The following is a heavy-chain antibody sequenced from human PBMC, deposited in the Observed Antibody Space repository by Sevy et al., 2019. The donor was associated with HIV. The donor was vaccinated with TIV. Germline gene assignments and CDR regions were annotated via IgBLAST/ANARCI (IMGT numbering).Heavy chain of an antibody. D-gene: IGHD2-2*01. V-gene: IGHV7-4-1*02. CDR3: ARDLIFGICSSTSCYVRYYYYGMDV. CDR2: INTNTGNP. Sequence: ASVKVSCKASGYTFTSYAMNWVRQAPGQGLEWMGWINTNTGNPTYAQGFTGRFVFSLDTSVSTAYLQISSLKAEDTAVYYCARDLIFGICSSTSCYVRYYYYGMDVWGQGTTVTVSS. CDR1: GYTFTSYA. J-gene: IGHJ6*02.